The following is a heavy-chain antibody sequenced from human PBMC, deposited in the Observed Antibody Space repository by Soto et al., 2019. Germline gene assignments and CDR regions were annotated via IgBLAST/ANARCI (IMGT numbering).Heavy chain of an antibody. CDR3: AKDPGVYPPLYYYYGMDV. V-gene: IGHV3-23*01. J-gene: IGHJ6*02. CDR1: GFTFSSYA. Sequence: EVQLLESGGGLVQPGGSLRLSCAASGFTFSSYAMSWVRQAPGKGLEWVSAISGSGGSTYYADSVKGRFTISRDNSKNTLYLQMNSLRDEDTAVYYCAKDPGVYPPLYYYYGMDVWGQGTTVTVSS. CDR2: ISGSGGST.